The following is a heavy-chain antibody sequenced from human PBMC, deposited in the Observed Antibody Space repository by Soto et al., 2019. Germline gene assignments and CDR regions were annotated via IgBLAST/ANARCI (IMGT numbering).Heavy chain of an antibody. CDR2: ISYDGSDK. D-gene: IGHD3-22*01. CDR3: ARRAWDSYYAIDV. Sequence: VQLVESGGGEVQPGRSLRLSCAASGFTYTDFALHWVRQAPGKGLEWVAIISYDGSDKYYADSVKGRFAISRDNPKNTLYLEINSLRPEDTAVYFCARRAWDSYYAIDVWGQGTTVNVFS. V-gene: IGHV3-30*09. J-gene: IGHJ6*02. CDR1: GFTYTDFA.